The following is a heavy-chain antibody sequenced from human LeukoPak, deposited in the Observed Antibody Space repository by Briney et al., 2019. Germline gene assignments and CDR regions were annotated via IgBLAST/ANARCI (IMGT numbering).Heavy chain of an antibody. CDR3: SGRGAGPYYFEF. CDR1: GISFDDYH. Sequence: GGSLRLSCAASGISFDDYHMNWIRQSPGKGLEWISYISSRGNVMYCADSVQGRFTISRDTTKNSWYLQMNSLRVEDTAVYYCSGRGAGPYYFEFWGQGTLVTVSS. V-gene: IGHV3-11*01. CDR2: ISSRGNVM. J-gene: IGHJ4*02. D-gene: IGHD1-26*01.